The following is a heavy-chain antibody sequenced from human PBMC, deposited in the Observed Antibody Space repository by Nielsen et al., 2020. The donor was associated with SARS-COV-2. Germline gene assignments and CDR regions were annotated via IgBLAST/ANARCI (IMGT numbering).Heavy chain of an antibody. V-gene: IGHV1-18*01. CDR3: ARRYFTNYPVNYYYYYGMDV. J-gene: IGHJ6*02. D-gene: IGHD1-7*01. Sequence: ASVKVSCKASGYTFTSYGISWVRQAPGQGLEWMGWISAYNGNTNYAQKLQGRVTMTTDKSTSTAYMELSSLRSEDTAVYYCARRYFTNYPVNYYYYYGMDVWGQGTTVTVSS. CDR2: ISAYNGNT. CDR1: GYTFTSYG.